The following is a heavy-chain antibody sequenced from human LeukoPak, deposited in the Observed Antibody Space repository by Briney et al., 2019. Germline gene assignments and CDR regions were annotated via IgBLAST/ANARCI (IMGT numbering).Heavy chain of an antibody. V-gene: IGHV4-59*11. D-gene: IGHD2-2*01. CDR2: IYYSGST. CDR3: ATTQRGPYYYYMDV. CDR1: GGSISSHY. Sequence: PSETLSLTCTVSGGSISSHYWSWIRQPPGKGLEWIGYIYYSGSTNYNPSLKSRVTISVDTSKNQFSLKLSSVTAADTAVYYCATTQRGPYYYYMDVWGQGTPVTVSS. J-gene: IGHJ6*03.